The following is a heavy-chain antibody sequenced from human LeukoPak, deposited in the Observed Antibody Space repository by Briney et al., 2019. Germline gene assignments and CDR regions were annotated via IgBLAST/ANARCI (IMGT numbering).Heavy chain of an antibody. CDR2: MNPNSGNT. D-gene: IGHD2-2*02. V-gene: IGHV1-8*01. Sequence: GASVKVSCKASGYTFTSYDINWVRQATGQGLEWMGWMNPNSGNTGYAQKFQGRVTMTRNTSITTAYVELSSLRSEDTAVYYCARERGYCSSTSCYTRWFDPWGQGTLVTVSS. CDR1: GYTFTSYD. J-gene: IGHJ5*02. CDR3: ARERGYCSSTSCYTRWFDP.